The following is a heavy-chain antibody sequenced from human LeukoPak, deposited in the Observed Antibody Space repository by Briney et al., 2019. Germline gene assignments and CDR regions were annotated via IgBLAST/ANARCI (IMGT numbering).Heavy chain of an antibody. Sequence: SETLSLTCTVSGGSISSQYWSWIRQPPGKGLEWIGYIYYSGSTNYNPSLKSRVTISVDTSMNQFSLKLSSVTAADTAVYYCARAGGESNYGFDYWGQGTLVTVSS. CDR3: ARAGGESNYGFDY. CDR1: GGSISSQY. CDR2: IYYSGST. J-gene: IGHJ4*02. D-gene: IGHD4-11*01. V-gene: IGHV4-59*11.